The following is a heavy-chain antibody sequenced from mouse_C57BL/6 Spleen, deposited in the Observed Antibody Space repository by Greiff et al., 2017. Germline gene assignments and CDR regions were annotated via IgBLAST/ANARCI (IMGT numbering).Heavy chain of an antibody. V-gene: IGHV1-39*01. CDR1: GYSFTDYN. J-gene: IGHJ4*01. Sequence: VVKPGASVKISCKASGYSFTDYNMNWVKQSNGKSLEWTGVINPNYGTTSYNQKFKGKATLTVDQSSSTAYMQLNSLTSEDSAVYYCARTGYYGSNYYAMDYWGQGTSVTVSS. CDR3: ARTGYYGSNYYAMDY. CDR2: INPNYGTT. D-gene: IGHD1-1*01.